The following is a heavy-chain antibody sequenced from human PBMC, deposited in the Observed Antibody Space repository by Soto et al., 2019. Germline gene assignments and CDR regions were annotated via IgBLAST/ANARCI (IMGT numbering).Heavy chain of an antibody. CDR1: GFSFSTYA. J-gene: IGHJ4*02. CDR2: ISYDETNK. V-gene: IGHV3-30*18. D-gene: IGHD1-7*01. Sequence: QVQLVESGGGVVQPGGSLRLSCAASGFSFSTYAMHWVRQAPGKGLEWVAVISYDETNKYYAESVKGRFTISRDNSKHTLYLEMNRLRVEETAVYYCAKATGTNCDGFDSWGQGTLVTVSS. CDR3: AKATGTNCDGFDS.